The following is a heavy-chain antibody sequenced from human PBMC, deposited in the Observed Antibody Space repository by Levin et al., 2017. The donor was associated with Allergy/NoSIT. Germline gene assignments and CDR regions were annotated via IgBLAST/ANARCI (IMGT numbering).Heavy chain of an antibody. Sequence: PGGSLRLSCQGSGYSFTSYWINWVRQMPGKGLEWMGRIDPSDSFTNYSPSFQGHVTISADKSINTAYLQWSILKASDTAMYYCARLVPAAIGNGFDPWGQGTLVTVSS. V-gene: IGHV5-10-1*01. CDR3: ARLVPAAIGNGFDP. J-gene: IGHJ5*02. D-gene: IGHD2-2*01. CDR2: IDPSDSFT. CDR1: GYSFTSYW.